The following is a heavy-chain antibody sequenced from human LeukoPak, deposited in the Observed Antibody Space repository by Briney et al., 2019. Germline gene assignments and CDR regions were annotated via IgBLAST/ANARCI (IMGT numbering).Heavy chain of an antibody. Sequence: SETLSLSCAVYGGSFSDYYWTWILQPPGKGLEWIGDINHSGSANYNPSLKSRVTISVDRSRNQFYLRLSPVTVADTALYYCARERASNNYNNWLDPWGQGTLVTVSS. D-gene: IGHD4-11*01. V-gene: IGHV4-34*01. J-gene: IGHJ5*02. CDR2: INHSGSA. CDR1: GGSFSDYY. CDR3: ARERASNNYNNWLDP.